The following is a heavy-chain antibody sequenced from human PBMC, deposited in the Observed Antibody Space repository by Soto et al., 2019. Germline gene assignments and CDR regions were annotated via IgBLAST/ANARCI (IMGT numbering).Heavy chain of an antibody. CDR1: GYTFTSYG. Sequence: QVQLVQSGGEVKKPGASVKVSCKASGYTFTSYGISWVRQAPGQGLEWMGWISAHNGNTNYAQKLQGRVTMTTDTSTSTAYMELRSLRSDDTAVYYCARVTYYYDSSGYYAPDYWGQGTLVTVSS. J-gene: IGHJ4*02. V-gene: IGHV1-18*01. CDR3: ARVTYYYDSSGYYAPDY. CDR2: ISAHNGNT. D-gene: IGHD3-22*01.